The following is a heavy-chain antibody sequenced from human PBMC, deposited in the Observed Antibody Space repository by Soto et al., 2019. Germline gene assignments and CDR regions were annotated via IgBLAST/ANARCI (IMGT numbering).Heavy chain of an antibody. J-gene: IGHJ3*02. D-gene: IGHD4-17*01. CDR1: GFTFSSYS. CDR2: ISSSSSYI. V-gene: IGHV3-21*01. Sequence: GGSLRLSCAASGFTFSSYSMNWVRQAPGKGLEWVSSISSSSSYIYYADSVKGRFTISRDNAKNSLYLQMNSLRAEDTAVYYCARDRGTGFDYGLIDIWGQGTMVTVSS. CDR3: ARDRGTGFDYGLIDI.